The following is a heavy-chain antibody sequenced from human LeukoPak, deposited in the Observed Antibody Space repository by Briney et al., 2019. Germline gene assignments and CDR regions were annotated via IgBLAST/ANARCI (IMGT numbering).Heavy chain of an antibody. Sequence: GGSPRLSCSASGFAFSTYAMNWVRQAPGKGLEWVSYISSSSSTMYYADSVKGRFTISRDTSKNTLHVQMSSLRAEDTAVYYCASQSINMVRGVIQYWGQGTLVTVSS. CDR3: ASQSINMVRGVIQY. D-gene: IGHD3-10*01. CDR2: ISSSSSTM. J-gene: IGHJ4*02. V-gene: IGHV3-48*04. CDR1: GFAFSTYA.